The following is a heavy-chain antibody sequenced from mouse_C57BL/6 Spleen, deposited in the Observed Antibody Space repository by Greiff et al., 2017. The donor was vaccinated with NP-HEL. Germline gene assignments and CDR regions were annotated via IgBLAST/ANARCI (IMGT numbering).Heavy chain of an antibody. CDR1: GFSLTSYG. J-gene: IGHJ4*01. CDR3: ARRSGSNYEYYAMDY. CDR2: IWSGGST. Sequence: VHLVESGPGLVQPSQSLSITCTVSGFSLTSYGVHWVRQSPGKGLEWLGVIWSGGSTDYNAAFISRLSISKDNSKSQVFFKMNSLQADDTAIYYCARRSGSNYEYYAMDYWGQGTSVTVSS. D-gene: IGHD2-5*01. V-gene: IGHV2-2*01.